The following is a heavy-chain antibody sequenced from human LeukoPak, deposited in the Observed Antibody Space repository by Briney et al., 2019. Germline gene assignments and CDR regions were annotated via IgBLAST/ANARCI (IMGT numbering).Heavy chain of an antibody. V-gene: IGHV1-18*01. CDR2: ISAYNGHT. J-gene: IGHJ6*02. CDR1: GYTFTSYG. D-gene: IGHD4-23*01. Sequence: GASVKVSCKASGYTFTSYGISWVRQAPGQGLEWMGWISAYNGHTNCAQKLQGRVTMTTDTSTSTAYMELRSLRSDDTAVYYCARGEGYGGIYGMDVWGQGTTVTVSS. CDR3: ARGEGYGGIYGMDV.